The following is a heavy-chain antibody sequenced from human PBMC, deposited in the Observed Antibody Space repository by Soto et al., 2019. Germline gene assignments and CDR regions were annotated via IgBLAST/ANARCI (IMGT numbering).Heavy chain of an antibody. D-gene: IGHD3-22*01. V-gene: IGHV3-23*01. Sequence: GGSLRLSCAASAFTFNYYAMSCVRQAPGKGLEWVAGICGSGRTTYYADSVNGRFTISRDKSNNTLFLQMNSLRAEDTAVYYCAKRRYADSSGDFYDYWGQGT. CDR1: AFTFNYYA. CDR2: ICGSGRTT. CDR3: AKRRYADSSGDFYDY. J-gene: IGHJ4*02.